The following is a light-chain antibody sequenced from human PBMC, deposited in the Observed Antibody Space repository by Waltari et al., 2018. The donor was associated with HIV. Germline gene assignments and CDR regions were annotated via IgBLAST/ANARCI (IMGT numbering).Light chain of an antibody. Sequence: SALPQPRSLSGSPGQSVTISCTGSSSAVGVYDFFSWYQQYPGKAPKLIIFNVSKRPSGVPDRVSGSKSGNTASLTSSGLQAEDEADYHCCSYAGSYSYVFGTGTQVTVL. CDR3: CSYAGSYSYV. V-gene: IGLV2-11*01. CDR1: SSAVGVYDF. J-gene: IGLJ1*01. CDR2: NVS.